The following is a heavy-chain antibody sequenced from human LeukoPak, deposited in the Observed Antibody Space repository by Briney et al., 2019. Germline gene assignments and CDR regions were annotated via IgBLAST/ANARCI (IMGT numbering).Heavy chain of an antibody. J-gene: IGHJ4*02. V-gene: IGHV1-2*02. CDR2: INPNSGGT. CDR3: ARTLRDCSGDSCYSDPHFDC. Sequence: ASVKVSCKASGYTFTHYIINWVRQAPGQGLEWMGWINPNSGGTNYAQKFQGRVTMTRDTSISTAYMELSRLISDDTAVYYCARTLRDCSGDSCYSDPHFDCWGQGTLVTVSS. D-gene: IGHD2-15*01. CDR1: GYTFTHYI.